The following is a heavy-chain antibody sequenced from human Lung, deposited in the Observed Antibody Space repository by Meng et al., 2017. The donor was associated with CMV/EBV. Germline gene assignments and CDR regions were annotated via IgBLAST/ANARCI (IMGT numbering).Heavy chain of an antibody. J-gene: IGHJ6*02. CDR2: ISAYNGNT. D-gene: IGHD2-2*02. CDR3: ARNPLYCSSTSCYIPGNYYYYYGMEV. Sequence: ASVKVSCKASGYTFTSYGISWVRQAPGQGLEWMGWISAYNGNTNYAQKLQGRVTMTTDTSTSTAYMELRSLRSDDTAVYYCARNPLYCSSTSCYIPGNYYYYYGMEVWXQGTXVTVSS. CDR1: GYTFTSYG. V-gene: IGHV1-18*01.